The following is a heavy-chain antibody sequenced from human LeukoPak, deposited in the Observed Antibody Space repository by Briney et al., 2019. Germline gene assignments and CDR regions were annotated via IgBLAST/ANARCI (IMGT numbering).Heavy chain of an antibody. CDR2: TSSSSYI. CDR3: ARDCSGGSCYAY. Sequence: GGSLRLSCAASGFTFSSYSMNWVRQAPGKGLEWVSSTSSSSYIYYADSVKGRFTISRDNAKNSLYLQMNSLRAEDTAVYYCARDCSGGSCYAYWGQGTLVTVSS. V-gene: IGHV3-21*01. D-gene: IGHD2-15*01. CDR1: GFTFSSYS. J-gene: IGHJ4*02.